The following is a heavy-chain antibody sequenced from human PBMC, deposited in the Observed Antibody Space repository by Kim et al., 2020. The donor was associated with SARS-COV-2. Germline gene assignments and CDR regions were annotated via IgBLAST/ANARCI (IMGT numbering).Heavy chain of an antibody. J-gene: IGHJ4*02. D-gene: IGHD6-19*01. V-gene: IGHV1-69*01. CDR3: ARQSSGWRILDY. Sequence: YAQKFQGRVTITADESTSTAYMELSSLRSEDTAVYYCARQSSGWRILDYWGQGTLVTVSS.